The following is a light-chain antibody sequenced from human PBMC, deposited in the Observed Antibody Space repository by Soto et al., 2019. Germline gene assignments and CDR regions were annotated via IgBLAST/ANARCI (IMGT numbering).Light chain of an antibody. Sequence: EIVLTQSPGTLSLSPGERATLSCRASQSVSSSFLAWYQQKPGQAPRLLIYGASSSATGIPVRFSGSGFGTDFTLTISRLEPEDVAVYYCQQCGGSPNTFGQGTRLEI. CDR3: QQCGGSPNT. V-gene: IGKV3-20*01. J-gene: IGKJ5*01. CDR2: GAS. CDR1: QSVSSSF.